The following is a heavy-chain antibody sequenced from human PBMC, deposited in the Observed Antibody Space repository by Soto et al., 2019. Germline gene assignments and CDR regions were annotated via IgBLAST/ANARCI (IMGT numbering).Heavy chain of an antibody. D-gene: IGHD2-2*01. CDR3: ARRYCSTTSCLAGFDP. CDR2: INHSGST. V-gene: IGHV4-34*01. CDR1: GGSFSGDH. J-gene: IGHJ5*02. Sequence: SETLSFTCAVYGGSFSGDHWTWIRQPPGKGLEWIGEINHSGSTNYNPSLKSRVTMSVDTSKKQISLKVNSVTAADTAIYYCARRYCSTTSCLAGFDPWGRGTLVTVSS.